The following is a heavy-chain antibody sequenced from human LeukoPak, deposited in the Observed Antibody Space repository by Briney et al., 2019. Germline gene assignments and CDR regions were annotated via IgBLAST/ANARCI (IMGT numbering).Heavy chain of an antibody. CDR2: ISYDGSNK. V-gene: IGHV3-30*01. Sequence: LXLSXAASGFTFSSYAMXWVRQAPGKGLEGVAVISYDGSNKYYADSVKGRFTISRDNSKNTLYLQMNSLRAEDTAVYYCARGGRAPERYMGYYWGQGTLVTVSS. J-gene: IGHJ4*02. CDR3: ARGGRAPERYMGYY. CDR1: GFTFSSYA. D-gene: IGHD2-15*01.